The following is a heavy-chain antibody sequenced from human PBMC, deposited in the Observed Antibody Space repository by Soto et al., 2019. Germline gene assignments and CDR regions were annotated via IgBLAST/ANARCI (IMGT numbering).Heavy chain of an antibody. Sequence: QVQLVQSGAEVKKPGGSVKISCKASGYTFSNYGISWVRQAPGQGLEWMGGISGYNGNTHYAQKLQGRVTMTTDTSTSTAYMELRSLRSDDTAVYYWARDRLTGYYNNWGQGTLVTVSS. J-gene: IGHJ4*02. CDR1: GYTFSNYG. CDR2: ISGYNGNT. CDR3: ARDRLTGYYNN. V-gene: IGHV1-18*01. D-gene: IGHD3-9*01.